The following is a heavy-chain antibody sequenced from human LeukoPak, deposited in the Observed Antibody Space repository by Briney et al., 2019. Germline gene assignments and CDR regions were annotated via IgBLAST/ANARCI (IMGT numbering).Heavy chain of an antibody. Sequence: QPGGSLRLSCAASGFTFSSYAMSWVRQAPGKGLEWVSAISGSGGSTYYADSVKGRFTISRDNSKNTLYLQMNSLRVEDTARYYCAKDRATVTTCFDYWGQGTLVTVSS. CDR3: AKDRATVTTCFDY. J-gene: IGHJ4*02. D-gene: IGHD4-17*01. V-gene: IGHV3-23*01. CDR1: GFTFSSYA. CDR2: ISGSGGST.